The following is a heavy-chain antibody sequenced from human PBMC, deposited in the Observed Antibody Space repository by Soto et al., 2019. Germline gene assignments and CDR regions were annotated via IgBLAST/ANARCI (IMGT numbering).Heavy chain of an antibody. J-gene: IGHJ6*03. D-gene: IGHD6-13*01. CDR3: ARGEGQQLALYYYYYMDV. CDR1: GGTFSSYT. CDR2: IIPILGIA. V-gene: IGHV1-69*02. Sequence: SVKVSCKASGGTFSSYTISWVRQAPGQGLEWMGRIIPILGIANYAQKFQGRVTITADKSTSTAYMELSSLRSEDTAVYYCARGEGQQLALYYYYYMDVWGKGTTVTVSS.